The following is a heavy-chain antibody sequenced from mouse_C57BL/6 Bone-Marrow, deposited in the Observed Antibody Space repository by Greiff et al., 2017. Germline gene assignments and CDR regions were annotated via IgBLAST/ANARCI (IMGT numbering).Heavy chain of an antibody. CDR2: IYPRDGST. Sequence: QVQLQQSGPELVKPGASVKLSCKASGYTFTSYDINWVKQRPGQGLEWIGWIYPRDGSTKYNENFKVNATLTVDTSSSTAYMELHSLTTEDSAVYFCARLEFDGSSGDWYFDVWGTGTTVTVSS. V-gene: IGHV1-85*01. D-gene: IGHD1-1*01. CDR3: ARLEFDGSSGDWYFDV. CDR1: GYTFTSYD. J-gene: IGHJ1*03.